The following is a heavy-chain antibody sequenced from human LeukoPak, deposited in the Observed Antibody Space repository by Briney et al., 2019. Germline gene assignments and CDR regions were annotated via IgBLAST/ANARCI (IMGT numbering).Heavy chain of an antibody. V-gene: IGHV3-23*01. CDR3: ANAFLGYGSGSYFGY. CDR1: GFTFSSYA. CDR2: ISGSGGST. J-gene: IGHJ4*02. D-gene: IGHD3-10*01. Sequence: GGSLRLSCAASGFTFSSYAMSWVRQAPGKGLEWVSAISGSGGSTYYADSVKGRFTISRDNSKNTLYLQINSLRAEDTAVYYCANAFLGYGSGSYFGYWGQGTLITVSS.